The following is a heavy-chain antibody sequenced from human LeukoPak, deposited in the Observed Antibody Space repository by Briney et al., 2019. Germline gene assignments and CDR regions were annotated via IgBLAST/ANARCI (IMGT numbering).Heavy chain of an antibody. J-gene: IGHJ4*02. Sequence: PGESLRLSCAASGFTFSSYAMHWVRQAPGKGLEWVAVISYDGSNKYYADSVKGRFTISRDNSKNTLYLQMNSLRAEDTAVYYCARDRNHGDYVSVGYNDYWGQGTLVTVSS. CDR1: GFTFSSYA. V-gene: IGHV3-30-3*01. CDR3: ARDRNHGDYVSVGYNDY. D-gene: IGHD4-17*01. CDR2: ISYDGSNK.